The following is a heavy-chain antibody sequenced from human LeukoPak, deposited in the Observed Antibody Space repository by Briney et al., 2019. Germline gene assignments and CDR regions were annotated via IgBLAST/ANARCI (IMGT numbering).Heavy chain of an antibody. CDR1: GGSISSYY. CDR2: TYTSGST. J-gene: IGHJ6*03. V-gene: IGHV4-4*07. CDR3: ARDVGYCSSRQKTTAPYYYYMDV. Sequence: PSETLSLTCTVSGGSISSYYWSWIRQPAGKGLEWIGRTYTSGSTNYNPSLKSRVTMSVDTSKNQFSLKLSSVTAADTAVYYCARDVGYCSSRQKTTAPYYYYMDVWGKGTTVTVSS. D-gene: IGHD2-2*03.